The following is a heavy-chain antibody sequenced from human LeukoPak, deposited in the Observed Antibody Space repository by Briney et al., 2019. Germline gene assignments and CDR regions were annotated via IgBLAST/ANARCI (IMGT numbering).Heavy chain of an antibody. CDR1: GFTFSSYG. CDR2: ISYDGSNK. V-gene: IGHV3-30*18. D-gene: IGHD5-24*01. Sequence: PGGSLRLSCAASGFTFSSYGMHWVRQAPGKGLEWVAVISYDGSNKYYADSVKGRFTISRDNSKNTLYLQMNSLRAEDTVVYYCAKAPRDGYKNDAFDIWGQGTMVTVSS. J-gene: IGHJ3*02. CDR3: AKAPRDGYKNDAFDI.